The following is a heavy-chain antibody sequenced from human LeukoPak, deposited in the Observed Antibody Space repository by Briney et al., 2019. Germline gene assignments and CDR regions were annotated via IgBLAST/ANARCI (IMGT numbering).Heavy chain of an antibody. D-gene: IGHD3-10*01. CDR1: GFTFSSYA. J-gene: IGHJ4*02. CDR2: ISGSGGST. CDR3: AKDHTPPYYYGSGSQIDY. V-gene: IGHV3-23*01. Sequence: GGSLRLSCAASGFTFSSYAMSWVRQAPGKGLEWVSAISGSGGSTYYADSVKGRFTISRDNSKNTLYLQMNSLRAEDTAVYYCAKDHTPPYYYGSGSQIDYWGQGTLVTVSS.